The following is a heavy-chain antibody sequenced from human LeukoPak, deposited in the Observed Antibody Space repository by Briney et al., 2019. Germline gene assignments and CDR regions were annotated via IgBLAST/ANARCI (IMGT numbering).Heavy chain of an antibody. CDR3: AKDQGSSWYFDY. J-gene: IGHJ4*02. CDR2: IRYDGSNK. CDR1: GFTFSSYG. V-gene: IGHV3-30*02. Sequence: PGGSLRLSCAASGFTFSSYGMHWVRQAPGKGLEWVAFIRYDGSNKYYADSVKGRFTISRDNSKNTLYLQMNSLRAEDTAVYYCAKDQGSSWYFDYWGQGTLVTVSS. D-gene: IGHD6-13*01.